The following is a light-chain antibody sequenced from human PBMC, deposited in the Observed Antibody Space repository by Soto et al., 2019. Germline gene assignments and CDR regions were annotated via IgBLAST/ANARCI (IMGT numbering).Light chain of an antibody. CDR1: QSVSSY. CDR3: QQSYSGFT. CDR2: AAS. Sequence: DIQMTQSPSSLSASVGGRVTITCRTSQSVSSYLNWYQHKPGKAPKLLIYAASSLHSGVPSRFSGSGSGTDFTLTISSLQPEDFATYYCQQSYSGFTFGPGTKVDIK. J-gene: IGKJ3*01. V-gene: IGKV1-39*01.